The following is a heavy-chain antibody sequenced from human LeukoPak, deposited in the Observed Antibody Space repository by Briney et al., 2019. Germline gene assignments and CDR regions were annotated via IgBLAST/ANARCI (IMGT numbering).Heavy chain of an antibody. CDR3: ARGFSSGWHLGTGFDP. CDR2: ISHRGHST. Sequence: ASVKVSCKASGYSFLNHDIHWVRQVPGQGLEWLGFISHRGHSTTHAQRLQGRAFVTRDTSTSTVYMELNSLRSDDTAVYFCARGFSSGWHLGTGFDPWGQGTLVTVSS. V-gene: IGHV1-46*04. CDR1: GYSFLNHD. D-gene: IGHD3-22*01. J-gene: IGHJ5*02.